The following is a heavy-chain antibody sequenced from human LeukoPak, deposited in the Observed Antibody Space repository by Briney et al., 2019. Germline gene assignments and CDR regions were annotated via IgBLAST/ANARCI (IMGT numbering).Heavy chain of an antibody. J-gene: IGHJ5*02. Sequence: SVKVSCKASGGTFSSYAISWVRQAPGQGLEWMGRIIPIVGTANYAQKFQGRVKIPTDESTSTAYMELSSLRSEDTAVYYCARDSSSWYFGWFDPWGQGTLVTVSS. CDR2: IIPIVGTA. CDR1: GGTFSSYA. CDR3: ARDSSSWYFGWFDP. D-gene: IGHD6-13*01. V-gene: IGHV1-69*05.